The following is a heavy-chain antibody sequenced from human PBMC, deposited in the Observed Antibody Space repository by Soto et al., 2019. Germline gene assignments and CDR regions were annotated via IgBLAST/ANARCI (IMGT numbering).Heavy chain of an antibody. V-gene: IGHV4-39*01. CDR3: ASYGSGSYLPYYYYYMDV. CDR2: IYYSGST. CDR1: GGSISSSSYY. Sequence: PSETLSLTCTVSGGSISSSSYYWGWIRQPPGKGLEWIGSIYYSGSTYYNPSLKSRVTISVDTSKNQFSLKLSSVTAADTAVYYCASYGSGSYLPYYYYYMDVWGKGTTVTVSS. D-gene: IGHD3-10*01. J-gene: IGHJ6*03.